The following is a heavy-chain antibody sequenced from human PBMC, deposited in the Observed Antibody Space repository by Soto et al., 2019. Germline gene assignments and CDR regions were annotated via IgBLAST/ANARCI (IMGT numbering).Heavy chain of an antibody. Sequence: PGGSLRLSCAASGFTFSSYEMNWVRQAPGKGLEWVSYISSSGSTIYYADSVKGRFTISRDNAKNSLYLQMNSLRAEDTAVYYCARAFEGYYDSSGYYPDNWYFDLWGRGTLVTVSS. CDR2: ISSSGSTI. CDR3: ARAFEGYYDSSGYYPDNWYFDL. CDR1: GFTFSSYE. D-gene: IGHD3-22*01. V-gene: IGHV3-48*03. J-gene: IGHJ2*01.